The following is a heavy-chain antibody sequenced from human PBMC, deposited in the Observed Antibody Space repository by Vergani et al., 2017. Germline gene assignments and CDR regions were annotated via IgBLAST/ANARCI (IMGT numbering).Heavy chain of an antibody. CDR1: GYSITNYW. CDR3: AKTHDFSSLYSSYNWFDP. V-gene: IGHV5-51*03. Sequence: EVQLVQSGAEVKKPGESLKISCQGSGYSITNYWIAWVRQSPGKGLEWMGNIYAGDSDVRYSPSFQGQVTMSVDKSLSTAYLQWSSLKASDTATYYCAKTHDFSSLYSSYNWFDPWGQGTQVTVSS. J-gene: IGHJ5*02. D-gene: IGHD3-3*01. CDR2: IYAGDSDV.